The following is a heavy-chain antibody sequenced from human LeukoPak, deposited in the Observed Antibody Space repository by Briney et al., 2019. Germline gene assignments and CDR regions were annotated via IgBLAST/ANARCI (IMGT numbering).Heavy chain of an antibody. D-gene: IGHD4-11*01. CDR2: MDKSGGT. CDR3: ARDYSKGGGFDF. V-gene: IGHV4-59*01. CDR1: GGSISGFY. J-gene: IGHJ4*02. Sequence: SETLSPTCTVSGGSISGFYWSWIRQPPGKGLEWIGYMDKSGGTTYNPSLKSRVTISVDTSKNQFSLNLSPVTAADTAVYYCARDYSKGGGFDFWGQGTLVTVSS.